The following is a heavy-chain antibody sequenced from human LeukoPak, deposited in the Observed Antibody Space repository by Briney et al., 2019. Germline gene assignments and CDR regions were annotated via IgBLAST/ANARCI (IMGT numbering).Heavy chain of an antibody. CDR2: INPNSGGT. CDR3: ARDERYDSSGYPFDY. J-gene: IGHJ4*02. D-gene: IGHD3-22*01. Sequence: ASVKVSCKASGYTFTGYYMHWVRQAPGQGLEWMGWINPNSGGTNYAQKFQGRVTMTRDTSISAAYMELSRLRSDDTAVYYCARDERYDSSGYPFDYWGQGTLVTVSS. V-gene: IGHV1-2*02. CDR1: GYTFTGYY.